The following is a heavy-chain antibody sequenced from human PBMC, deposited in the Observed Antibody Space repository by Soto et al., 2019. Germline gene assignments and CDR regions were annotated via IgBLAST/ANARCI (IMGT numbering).Heavy chain of an antibody. CDR2: VNPDGSTT. V-gene: IGHV3-74*01. J-gene: IGHJ5*02. D-gene: IGHD1-26*01. CDR3: AKFASGSYDWFDP. Sequence: EVQLLESGGGLVQPGGSLRLSCVASKFSFSGYWMHWVRQAPGKGLMWVSRVNPDGSTTTYADSVKGRFTISRDNAKNTVFLQMNSLGADDTAVYYWAKFASGSYDWFDPWGQGTLVTVSS. CDR1: KFSFSGYW.